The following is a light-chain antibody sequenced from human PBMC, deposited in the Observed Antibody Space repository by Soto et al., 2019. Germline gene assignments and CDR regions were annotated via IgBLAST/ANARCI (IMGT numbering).Light chain of an antibody. CDR1: QSITDW. CDR3: QYWDDYSWT. Sequence: DIQMTQSPSTLSASVGDRVTITCRASQSITDWLAWYQQKPGKAPKFLIYKASNLEGGVPSRFSGSGSGTEFSLTNSSVQPDDFATYYCQYWDDYSWTFGQGTKVESK. J-gene: IGKJ1*01. V-gene: IGKV1-5*03. CDR2: KAS.